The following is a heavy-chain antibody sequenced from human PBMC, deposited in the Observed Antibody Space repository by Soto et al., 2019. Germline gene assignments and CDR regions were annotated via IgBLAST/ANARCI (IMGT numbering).Heavy chain of an antibody. Sequence: DSLTISCKGSGYSFTKYWISLVRQMPGKGLELMGIIHPGDSDARYSPSFQGHVTISADNSINTAYLQWSSLRASDTAIYYCARRADSSGYMEYWGQGILVTVSS. J-gene: IGHJ4*02. CDR2: IHPGDSDA. CDR1: GYSFTKYW. D-gene: IGHD3-22*01. CDR3: ARRADSSGYMEY. V-gene: IGHV5-51*01.